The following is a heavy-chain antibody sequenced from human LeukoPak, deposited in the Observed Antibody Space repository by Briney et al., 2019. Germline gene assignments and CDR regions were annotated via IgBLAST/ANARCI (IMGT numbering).Heavy chain of an antibody. CDR1: GYTFTSYG. Sequence: ASVKVSCKASGYTFTSYGIGWVRQAPGQGLEWMGWISTYNGNTKYAQKLQGRVTMTTDTSTSTAYMELRSLRSDDTAVYYCARDSRYCSSTICYFYWFDPWGQGTLVTVSS. CDR3: ARDSRYCSSTICYFYWFDP. V-gene: IGHV1-18*01. CDR2: ISTYNGNT. J-gene: IGHJ5*02. D-gene: IGHD2-2*01.